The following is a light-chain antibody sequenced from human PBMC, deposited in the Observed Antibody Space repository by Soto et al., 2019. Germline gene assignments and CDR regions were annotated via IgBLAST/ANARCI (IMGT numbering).Light chain of an antibody. J-gene: IGKJ1*01. Sequence: DIVMTQSPDSLAVSLGERATIKCKSSQSVLYSSNNKNYLAWYQQKPVQPPKLLIYWASSRESGVPDRFTGSGSGTDFTLTISSLQAEDVAVYYCQQYLHTPRTFGQGTKVDIK. CDR3: QQYLHTPRT. CDR1: QSVLYSSNNKNY. V-gene: IGKV4-1*01. CDR2: WAS.